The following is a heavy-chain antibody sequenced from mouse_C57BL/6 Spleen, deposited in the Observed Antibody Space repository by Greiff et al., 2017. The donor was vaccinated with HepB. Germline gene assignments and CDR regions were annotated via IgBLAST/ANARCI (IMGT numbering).Heavy chain of an antibody. Sequence: VMLVESGPGLVAPSQSLSITCTVSGFSLTSYAISWVRQPPGKGLEWLGVIWTGGGTNYNSALKSRLSISKDNSKSQVFLKMNSLQTDDTARYYCAIYDYDDGERAWFAYWGQGTLVTVSA. CDR2: IWTGGGT. V-gene: IGHV2-9-1*01. D-gene: IGHD2-4*01. J-gene: IGHJ3*01. CDR1: GFSLTSYA. CDR3: AIYDYDDGERAWFAY.